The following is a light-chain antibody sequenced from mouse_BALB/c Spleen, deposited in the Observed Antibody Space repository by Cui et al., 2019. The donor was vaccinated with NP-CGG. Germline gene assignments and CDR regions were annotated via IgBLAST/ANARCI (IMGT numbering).Light chain of an antibody. CDR3: ARWYSNHWV. J-gene: IGLJ1*01. Sequence: QAVVTQESALTTSPVETVTLTRRSSTGTVTTSNYANWVQEKPDHLFTVLIGGTNNRVPGVPARFSGSLIGDKAALTITGAQTEDEAIYFCARWYSNHWVFGGGTKLTVL. V-gene: IGLV1*01. CDR2: GTN. CDR1: TGTVTTSNY.